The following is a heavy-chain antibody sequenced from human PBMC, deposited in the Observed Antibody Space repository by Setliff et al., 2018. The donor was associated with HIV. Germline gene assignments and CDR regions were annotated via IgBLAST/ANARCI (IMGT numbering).Heavy chain of an antibody. CDR1: GGSFTSRSYY. V-gene: IGHV4-39*01. CDR2: IFYSGIT. CDR3: AKSKTFYDFWGGYYTHGAFKI. D-gene: IGHD3-3*01. J-gene: IGHJ3*02. Sequence: TSETLSLTCTVSGGSFTSRSYYWGWIRQPPGKGLEWIGSIFYSGITYYNPSLKSPVTISVDPSKNQFSLNLTSVTAADTAVYYCAKSKTFYDFWGGYYTHGAFKIWGLGTMVTVSS.